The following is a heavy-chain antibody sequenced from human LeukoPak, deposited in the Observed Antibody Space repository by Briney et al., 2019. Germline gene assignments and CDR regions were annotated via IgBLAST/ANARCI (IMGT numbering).Heavy chain of an antibody. CDR3: AKSAHLRITMVRGVIPYFDY. J-gene: IGHJ4*02. CDR2: ISGSGGST. CDR1: GFTFSSYA. V-gene: IGHV3-23*01. Sequence: GGSMRLSCAASGFTFSSYAMSWVRQAPGKGLEWVSAISGSGGSTYYADPVKGRFTISRDSSKNTLYLQMNSLRAEDTAVYYCAKSAHLRITMVRGVIPYFDYWGQGTLVTVSS. D-gene: IGHD3-10*01.